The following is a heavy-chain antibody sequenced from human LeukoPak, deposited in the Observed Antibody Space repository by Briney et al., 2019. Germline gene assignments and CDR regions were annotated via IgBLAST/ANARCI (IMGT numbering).Heavy chain of an antibody. Sequence: TLSLTCTVSGGSISSGGYYWSWIRQHPGKGLEWIGYIYYSGSTYYDPSLKSRVTISVDTSKNQFSLKLSSVTAADTAVYYCARDFRPLRAFDIWGQGTMVTVSS. CDR1: GGSISSGGYY. D-gene: IGHD2-8*01. CDR3: ARDFRPLRAFDI. J-gene: IGHJ3*02. CDR2: IYYSGST. V-gene: IGHV4-31*03.